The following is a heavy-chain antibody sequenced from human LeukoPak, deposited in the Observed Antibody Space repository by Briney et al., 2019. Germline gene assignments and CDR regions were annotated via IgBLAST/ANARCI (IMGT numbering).Heavy chain of an antibody. CDR3: ARHSRLDKSSLSWADY. J-gene: IGHJ4*02. D-gene: IGHD2-2*03. Sequence: SETLSLTCPVSGGSIINYYWNWIRQPPGKGLEWIGQIYYSGSTNYNPSLKSRVTISVDTSKNQFSLKLSSVTAADTAVYYCARHSRLDKSSLSWADYWGQGTLVTVSS. V-gene: IGHV4-59*08. CDR2: IYYSGST. CDR1: GGSIINYY.